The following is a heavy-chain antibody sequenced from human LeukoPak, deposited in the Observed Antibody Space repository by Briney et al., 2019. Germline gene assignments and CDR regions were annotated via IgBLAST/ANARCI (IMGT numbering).Heavy chain of an antibody. J-gene: IGHJ5*02. CDR1: GYTFTSYY. CDR2: INPSGGST. D-gene: IGHD6-13*01. CDR3: ARDRAEYSSSWYWSFGP. V-gene: IGHV1-46*01. Sequence: ASVKVSCKASGYTFTSYYMHWVRQAPGQGLEWMGIINPSGGSTSYAQKFQGRVTMTRDTSTSTVYMELSSLRSEDTAVYYCARDRAEYSSSWYWSFGPWGQGTLVTVSS.